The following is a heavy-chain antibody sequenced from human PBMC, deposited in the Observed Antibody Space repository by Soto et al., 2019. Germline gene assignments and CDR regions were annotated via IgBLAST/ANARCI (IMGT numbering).Heavy chain of an antibody. CDR2: IGGSGGGI. Sequence: EVQLLESGGGLGQPGGSLRLSCAASGFTFSSSAMNWFRQTPEKGLEWVAVIGGSGGGIFYADSVKGRFTISRDNSKNTLYLQMNSLRAEDTAVYYCAKDRARTYYYDSSGSVYWGQGTLVTVSS. CDR3: AKDRARTYYYDSSGSVY. V-gene: IGHV3-23*01. J-gene: IGHJ4*02. CDR1: GFTFSSSA. D-gene: IGHD3-22*01.